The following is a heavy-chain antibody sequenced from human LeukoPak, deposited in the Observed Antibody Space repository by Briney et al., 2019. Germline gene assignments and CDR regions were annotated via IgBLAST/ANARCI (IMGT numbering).Heavy chain of an antibody. D-gene: IGHD5-24*01. J-gene: IGHJ4*02. CDR1: GGSFSGYY. V-gene: IGHV4-34*01. Sequence: SETLSLTCAVYGGSFSGYYWSWIRQPPGKGLEWIGEINHSGSTNYNPSLRSRVTISVDTSKNQYSLKVSSVTAADTAVYYCARLRWQMATTTSFDYWGQGTLVTVSS. CDR2: INHSGST. CDR3: ARLRWQMATTTSFDY.